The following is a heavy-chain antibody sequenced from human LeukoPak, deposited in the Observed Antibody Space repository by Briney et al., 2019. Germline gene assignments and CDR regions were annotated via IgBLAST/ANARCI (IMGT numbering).Heavy chain of an antibody. D-gene: IGHD3-10*01. CDR3: ARDIWFGDQQAY. Sequence: GGSLRLSCAASGFTFSSYAMSWVRQAPGKGLEWVSAISGSGGSTYYADSVKGRFTISRDNSKNTLYLQMNSLRAEDTAVYYCARDIWFGDQQAYWGQGTLVTVSS. V-gene: IGHV3-23*01. CDR2: ISGSGGST. CDR1: GFTFSSYA. J-gene: IGHJ4*02.